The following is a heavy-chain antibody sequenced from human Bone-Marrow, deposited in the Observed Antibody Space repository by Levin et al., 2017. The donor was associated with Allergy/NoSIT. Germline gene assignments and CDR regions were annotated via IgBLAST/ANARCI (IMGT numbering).Heavy chain of an antibody. J-gene: IGHJ4*02. V-gene: IGHV2-5*02. D-gene: IGHD2/OR15-2a*01. CDR3: AHTFYDATSYYVNTLYFDS. CDR2: IYWDDDK. Sequence: KMSGPTLVKPTQTLTLTCTFSGFSLSTSGVAVGWIRQPPGKALEWLAVIYWDDDKRYSPSLQSRLTITKDISKNQVVLTMTNMDPVDTAEYYCAHTFYDATSYYVNTLYFDSWGQGTLVTVSS. CDR1: GFSLSTSGVA.